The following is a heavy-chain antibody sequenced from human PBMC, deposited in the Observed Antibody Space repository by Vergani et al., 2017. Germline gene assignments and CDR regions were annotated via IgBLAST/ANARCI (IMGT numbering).Heavy chain of an antibody. CDR1: GFTFSSYW. J-gene: IGHJ4*02. Sequence: EVQLVESGGGLVQPGGSLRLSCAASGFTFSSYWMHWVRQAPGKGLVWVSRINSDGSSTSYADSVKGRFTISRDNAKNSLYLQMNSLRAEDTALYYCAKDSLRYYDFWSGYSAWGQGTLVTVSS. CDR3: AKDSLRYYDFWSGYSA. D-gene: IGHD3-3*01. CDR2: INSDGSST. V-gene: IGHV3-74*01.